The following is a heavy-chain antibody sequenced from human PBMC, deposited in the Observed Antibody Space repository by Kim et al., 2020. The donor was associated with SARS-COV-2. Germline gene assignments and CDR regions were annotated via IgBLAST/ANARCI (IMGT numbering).Heavy chain of an antibody. V-gene: IGHV4-34*01. CDR3: ARGRGIAAAGILLYYYYYGMDV. Sequence: SETLSLTCAVYGGSFSGYYWSWIRQPPGKGLEWIGEINHSGSTNYNPSLKSRVTISVDTSKNQFSLKLSSVTAADTAVYYCARGRGIAAAGILLYYYYYGMDVWGQGTPVTVSS. D-gene: IGHD6-13*01. CDR2: INHSGST. J-gene: IGHJ6*02. CDR1: GGSFSGYY.